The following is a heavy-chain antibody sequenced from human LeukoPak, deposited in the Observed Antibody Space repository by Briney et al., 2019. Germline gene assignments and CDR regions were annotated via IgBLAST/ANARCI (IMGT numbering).Heavy chain of an antibody. J-gene: IGHJ4*02. Sequence: ASVKVSCKASGYTFTSYGISWVRQAPGQGPEWMGWINPNSGGTNYAQKFQGRVTMTRDTSISTAYMELSRLRSDDTAVYYCARGIYYDILTGYQPHFDYWGQGTLVTVSS. CDR1: GYTFTSYG. D-gene: IGHD3-9*01. V-gene: IGHV1-2*02. CDR2: INPNSGGT. CDR3: ARGIYYDILTGYQPHFDY.